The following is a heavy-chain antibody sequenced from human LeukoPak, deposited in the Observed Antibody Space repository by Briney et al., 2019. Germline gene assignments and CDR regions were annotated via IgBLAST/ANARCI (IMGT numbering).Heavy chain of an antibody. CDR1: GFTFSSYW. CDR2: IKQDGSEK. CDR3: ARMVIDYSNGNAFDI. Sequence: PGGSLRLSCAASGFTFSSYWMSWVRQAPGKGLEWVANIKQDGSEKYYVDSVKGRFTISRDNAKNSLYLQMNSLRAEDTAVYYCARMVIDYSNGNAFDIWGQGTMVTVSS. V-gene: IGHV3-7*01. D-gene: IGHD4-11*01. J-gene: IGHJ3*02.